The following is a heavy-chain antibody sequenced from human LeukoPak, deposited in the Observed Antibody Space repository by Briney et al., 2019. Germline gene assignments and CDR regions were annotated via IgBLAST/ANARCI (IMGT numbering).Heavy chain of an antibody. V-gene: IGHV4-59*08. Sequence: SETLSLTCTVSGGSLSGYYWSWIRQPPGKGLECIGYIYYSGSTNYNPSLKSRVTISVDTSRNQFPLKLTSVTAADTAVYYCAKVSDRDSSGYYWGFEYWGQGTLVTVSS. CDR1: GGSLSGYY. CDR3: AKVSDRDSSGYYWGFEY. J-gene: IGHJ4*02. D-gene: IGHD3-22*01. CDR2: IYYSGST.